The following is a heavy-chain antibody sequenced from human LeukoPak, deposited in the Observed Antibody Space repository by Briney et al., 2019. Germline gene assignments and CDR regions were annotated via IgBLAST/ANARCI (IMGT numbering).Heavy chain of an antibody. CDR3: ARLREIPVFGVVTKSTSYFDY. D-gene: IGHD3-3*01. CDR2: ISYDGNKK. Sequence: PGRSLRLSCAASGFTFSNYAMHWVRQAPGKGLEWVAVISYDGNKKYYADSVKGRFTISRDNAKNSLYLQMNSLRAEDTAVYYCARLREIPVFGVVTKSTSYFDYWGQGTLVTVSS. J-gene: IGHJ4*02. CDR1: GFTFSNYA. V-gene: IGHV3-30*04.